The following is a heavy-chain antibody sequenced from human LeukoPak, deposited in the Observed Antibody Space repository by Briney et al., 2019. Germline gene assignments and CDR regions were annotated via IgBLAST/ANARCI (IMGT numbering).Heavy chain of an antibody. Sequence: GESLQISSKGSGYLFTSYWISWVRPMPGKGLEWMGRIDPSDSYTNYSPSFQGHVTISADKSISTAYLQWSSLKASDTAMYYCARLKYCGGDCGVTQDHDAFDIWGQGTMVTVSS. CDR2: IDPSDSYT. J-gene: IGHJ3*02. D-gene: IGHD2-21*02. CDR1: GYLFTSYW. V-gene: IGHV5-10-1*01. CDR3: ARLKYCGGDCGVTQDHDAFDI.